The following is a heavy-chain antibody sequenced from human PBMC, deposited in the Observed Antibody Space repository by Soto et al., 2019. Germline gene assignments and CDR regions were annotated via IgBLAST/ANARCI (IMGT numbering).Heavy chain of an antibody. CDR3: AKARARGFDTPYVGY. CDR2: ISGSGGST. D-gene: IGHD3-9*01. J-gene: IGHJ4*02. Sequence: EVQLLESGGGLVQPGGSLRLSCAASGFTFSSYAMSWVRQAPGKGLEWVSAISGSGGSTYYADSVKGRFTISRDNSKNTMYLQMNSLRAEDTAVYYCAKARARGFDTPYVGYWGQGTLVTVSS. CDR1: GFTFSSYA. V-gene: IGHV3-23*01.